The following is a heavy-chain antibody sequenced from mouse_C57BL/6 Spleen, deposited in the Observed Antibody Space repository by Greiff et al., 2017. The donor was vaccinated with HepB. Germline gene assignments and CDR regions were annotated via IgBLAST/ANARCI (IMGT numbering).Heavy chain of an antibody. CDR1: GYTFTSYW. Sequence: EVQLQQSGTVLARPGASVKMSCKTSGYTFTSYWMHWVKQRPGQGLEWIGAIYPGNSDTSYNQKFKGKAKLTAVTSASTAYMELSSLTNEDSAVYYCTRNYYGSSSYFDYWGQGTTLTVSS. CDR3: TRNYYGSSSYFDY. D-gene: IGHD1-1*01. CDR2: IYPGNSDT. J-gene: IGHJ2*01. V-gene: IGHV1-5*01.